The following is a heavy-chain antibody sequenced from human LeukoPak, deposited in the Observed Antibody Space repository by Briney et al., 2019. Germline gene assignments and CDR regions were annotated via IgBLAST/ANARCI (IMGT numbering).Heavy chain of an antibody. CDR2: IYYIGST. D-gene: IGHD6-13*01. CDR3: ARLAAAGTEGWFDP. CDR1: GGSISSSSYY. Sequence: TETLSLTCTVSGGSISSSSYYWGWIRQPPGKGLVWIGSIYYIGSTYYNPSLKSRVTISVDTSKNQFSLKLSSVTAADTAVYYCARLAAAGTEGWFDPWGQGTLVTVSS. V-gene: IGHV4-39*01. J-gene: IGHJ5*02.